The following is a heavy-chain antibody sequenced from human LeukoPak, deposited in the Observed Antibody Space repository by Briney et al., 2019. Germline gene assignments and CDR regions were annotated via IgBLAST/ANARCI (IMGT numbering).Heavy chain of an antibody. J-gene: IGHJ3*02. CDR3: ARVIMITFGGVSEGAFDI. V-gene: IGHV4-39*07. Sequence: SETLSLTCTVSGGSISSSSYYWGWIRQPPGKGLEWIGSIYHSGSTYYNPSLKSRVTISVDTSKNQFSLKLSSVTAADTAVYYCARVIMITFGGVSEGAFDIWGQGTMVTVSS. CDR2: IYHSGST. CDR1: GGSISSSSYY. D-gene: IGHD3-16*01.